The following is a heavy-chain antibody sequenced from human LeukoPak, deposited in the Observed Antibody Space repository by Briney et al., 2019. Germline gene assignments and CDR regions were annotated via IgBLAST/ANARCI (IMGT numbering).Heavy chain of an antibody. J-gene: IGHJ3*02. CDR3: ARDRHYYDSSGFHDAFDI. Sequence: SETLSLTCTVSGGSISSYYWSWIRQPPGKGLEWIGYIYYSGSTNYNPSLKSRVTISVDTSKNQFSLKLSSVTAADTAVYYCARDRHYYDSSGFHDAFDIWGQGTMVTVSS. V-gene: IGHV4-59*01. CDR2: IYYSGST. CDR1: GGSISSYY. D-gene: IGHD3-22*01.